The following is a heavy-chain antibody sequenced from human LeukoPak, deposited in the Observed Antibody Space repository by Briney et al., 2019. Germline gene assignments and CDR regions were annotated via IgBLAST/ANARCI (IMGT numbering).Heavy chain of an antibody. CDR3: ATGPRILSLEGSSYYGMDV. V-gene: IGHV1-24*01. Sequence: ASVKVSCKVSGYTLTELSMHWVRQAPGKGLEWMGGFGPEDGETIYAQKFQGRVTMTEDTSTDTAYMELSSLRSEDTAVYYCATGPRILSLEGSSYYGMDVWGKGTTVTVSS. D-gene: IGHD2-15*01. CDR2: FGPEDGET. CDR1: GYTLTELS. J-gene: IGHJ6*04.